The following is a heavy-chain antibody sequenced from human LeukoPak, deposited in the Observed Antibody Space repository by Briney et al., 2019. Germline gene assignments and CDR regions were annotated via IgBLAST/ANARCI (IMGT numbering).Heavy chain of an antibody. J-gene: IGHJ6*03. CDR1: GGSISSYY. CDR2: IYYSGST. D-gene: IGHD3-16*01. V-gene: IGHV4-59*01. CDR3: ARETSQKGAHYMDV. Sequence: KPSETLSLTCTVSGGSISSYYGSWVRQPPGKGQEWIGYIYYSGSTNYNPSLKSRVTISVDTSKNQFSLKLTSVTAADTAVYYCARETSQKGAHYMDVWGKGTTVTISS.